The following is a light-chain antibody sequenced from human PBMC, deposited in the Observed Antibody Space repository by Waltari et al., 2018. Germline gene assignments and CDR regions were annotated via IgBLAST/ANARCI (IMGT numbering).Light chain of an antibody. J-gene: IGLJ2*01. CDR2: KDS. V-gene: IGLV3-25*03. CDR1: AWPKQY. Sequence: SYELTQPPSVAVSPGQTARMTCSGDAWPKQYAYWYQQKPGQAPGLVVYKDSERPSGIPERFSGSSSGTTVTLTISGVQAEDEADYYCQSADSSDTYVVFGGGTKLTVL. CDR3: QSADSSDTYVV.